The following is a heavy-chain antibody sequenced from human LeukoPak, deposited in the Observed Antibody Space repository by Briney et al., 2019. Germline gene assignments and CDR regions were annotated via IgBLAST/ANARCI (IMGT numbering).Heavy chain of an antibody. J-gene: IGHJ4*02. CDR1: GFTLSSYW. D-gene: IGHD3-10*01. Sequence: PGGSLRLSCAASGFTLSSYWMSGVRQAPGKGREWVANIKQDGSEKYYGDSVKGRFTISRDNAKNSLYLQMNSLRAEDTAVYYCARGSRVRRVIDQWGQGTLVTVSS. CDR2: IKQDGSEK. CDR3: ARGSRVRRVIDQ. V-gene: IGHV3-7*01.